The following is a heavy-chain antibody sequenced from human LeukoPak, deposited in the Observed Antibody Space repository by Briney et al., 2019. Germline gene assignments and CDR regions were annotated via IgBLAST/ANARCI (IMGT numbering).Heavy chain of an antibody. CDR2: IYPGDSDT. CDR3: ARHTAMAPIYYYYYMDV. D-gene: IGHD5-18*01. Sequence: GESLKISCKGSGYSFTSYWIGWVRQMPGKGLEWMGIIYPGDSDTRYSPSFQGQVTILADKSISTAYLQWSSLKASDTAMYDCARHTAMAPIYYYYYMDVWGKGTTVTVSS. CDR1: GYSFTSYW. V-gene: IGHV5-51*01. J-gene: IGHJ6*03.